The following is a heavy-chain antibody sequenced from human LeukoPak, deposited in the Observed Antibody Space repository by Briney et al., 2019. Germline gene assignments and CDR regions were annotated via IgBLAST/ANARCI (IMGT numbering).Heavy chain of an antibody. D-gene: IGHD6-13*01. CDR1: GFTFSSYA. Sequence: GGSLRLSCAASGFTFSSYAMHWVRQAPGKGLEWVSAISGSGGSTYYADSVKGRFTISRDNSKNTLSLQMNSLRAEDTAVYYCAKAGIAAAGAHDAFDIWGQGTMVTVSS. CDR2: ISGSGGST. CDR3: AKAGIAAAGAHDAFDI. J-gene: IGHJ3*02. V-gene: IGHV3-23*01.